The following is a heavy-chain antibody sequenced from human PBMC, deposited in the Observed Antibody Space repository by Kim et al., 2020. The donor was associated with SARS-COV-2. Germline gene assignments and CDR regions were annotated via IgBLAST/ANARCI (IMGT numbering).Heavy chain of an antibody. J-gene: IGHJ6*01. Sequence: SETLSLTCTVSGGSISSYYWSWIRQPPGKGLEWIGYIYYSGSTNFNPSLKSRFTLSVDTSKHQFSLKLSSVTAADTAVYYCARVNLEWLLGGWYYYGMDV. V-gene: IGHV4-59*01. CDR2: IYYSGST. CDR3: ARVNLEWLLGGWYYYGMDV. D-gene: IGHD3-3*01. CDR1: GGSISSYY.